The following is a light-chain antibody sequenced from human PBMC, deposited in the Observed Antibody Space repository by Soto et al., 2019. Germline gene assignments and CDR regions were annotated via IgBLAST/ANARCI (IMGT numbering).Light chain of an antibody. CDR3: QQSYSSPET. J-gene: IGKJ1*01. CDR1: QSIDNY. Sequence: DIQMTQSPSSLSASVGDRVTITCRASQSIDNYLNWYQQKPGKAPNLLIYAASTLLSGVPSRFSGRGSGTHFTLTISSLQPEDFATYYCQQSYSSPETLGQGTKVDIK. V-gene: IGKV1-39*01. CDR2: AAS.